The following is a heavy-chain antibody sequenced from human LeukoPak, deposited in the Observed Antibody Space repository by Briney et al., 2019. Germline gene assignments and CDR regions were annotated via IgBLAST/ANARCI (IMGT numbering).Heavy chain of an antibody. CDR2: IYHSGTS. V-gene: IGHV4-59*01. D-gene: IGHD3-10*01. CDR1: SASISTYY. J-gene: IGHJ4*02. CDR3: AKAAKFYYGSETYYYFDY. Sequence: SETLSLTCTVSSASISTYYWSWIRQPPGKGLEWNGYIYHSGTSNYNPSLKSRVTMSVDTSKSQFSLSLSSVTSADTAVYYCAKAAKFYYGSETYYYFDYWGQGILVTVSS.